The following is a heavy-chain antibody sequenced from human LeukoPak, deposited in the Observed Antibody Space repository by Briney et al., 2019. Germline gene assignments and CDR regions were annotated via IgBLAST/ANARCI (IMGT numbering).Heavy chain of an antibody. V-gene: IGHV4-34*01. CDR1: GGSFTDYY. CDR2: IHHRAGA. CDR3: ARGPVRDDGLTGIAYYFGLDV. Sequence: SETLSLTCAVYGGSFTDYYWSWIRHLPGQGLEWIGEIHHRAGANYNPSLWGRVTISADTSKHQFSLHLTSVTAADTATFYCARGPVRDDGLTGIAYYFGLDVWGHGTTVTV. J-gene: IGHJ6*02. D-gene: IGHD2-21*02.